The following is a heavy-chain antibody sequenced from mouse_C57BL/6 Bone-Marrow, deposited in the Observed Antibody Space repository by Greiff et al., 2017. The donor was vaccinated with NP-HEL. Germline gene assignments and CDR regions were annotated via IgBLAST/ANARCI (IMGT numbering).Heavy chain of an antibody. CDR2: ISDGGSYT. J-gene: IGHJ2*01. V-gene: IGHV5-4*03. CDR3: ARVTTGVDFDY. D-gene: IGHD1-1*01. CDR1: GFTFSSYA. Sequence: EVKVVESGGGLVKPGGSLKLSCAASGFTFSSYAMSWVRQTPEKRLEWVATISDGGSYTYYPDNVKGRFTISRDNAKNNLYLQMSHLKSEDTAMYYCARVTTGVDFDYWGQGTTLTDSP.